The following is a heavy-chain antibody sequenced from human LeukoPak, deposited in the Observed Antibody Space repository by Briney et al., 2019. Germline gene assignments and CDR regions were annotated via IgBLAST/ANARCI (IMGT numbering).Heavy chain of an antibody. Sequence: GASVKVSCKASGYTFTGYYMHWVRQAPGQGLEWMGWINPNSGGTNYAQKFQGRVTMTRDTSISTAYMELSRLRSDDTAVYYCARDQGGYDSSGYLGYWGQGTLVTVSS. J-gene: IGHJ4*02. CDR3: ARDQGGYDSSGYLGY. CDR2: INPNSGGT. V-gene: IGHV1-2*02. D-gene: IGHD3-22*01. CDR1: GYTFTGYY.